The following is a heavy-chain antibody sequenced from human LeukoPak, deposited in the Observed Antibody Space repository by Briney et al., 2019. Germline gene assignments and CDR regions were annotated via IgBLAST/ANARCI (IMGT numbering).Heavy chain of an antibody. CDR3: ARKAQTGSHSGPFDI. CDR1: GFTFSNYA. J-gene: IGHJ3*02. V-gene: IGHV3-48*04. CDR2: ISTDSLTI. D-gene: IGHD1-26*01. Sequence: PGGSLRLSCAASGFTFSNYAMNWVRQAPGKGLEWISSISTDSLTIKYADFVSGQFTISRDNAEHLLFLQMNSLRAEDTAVYYCARKAQTGSHSGPFDIWGQGTLVTVSS.